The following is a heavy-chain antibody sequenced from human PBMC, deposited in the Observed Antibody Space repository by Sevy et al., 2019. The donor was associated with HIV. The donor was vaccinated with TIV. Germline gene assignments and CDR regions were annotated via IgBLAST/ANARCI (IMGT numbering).Heavy chain of an antibody. CDR1: GFSISSGYF. Sequence: SETLSLTCSVSGFSISSGYFWGWVRQPPGKGLEWIGSIYLTGTTYYNPSLKRRVTISVDTSKNQISLRLSSVTAADAAVYYCARVPLRLGELSSMDSWGQGTPVTVSS. D-gene: IGHD3-16*02. J-gene: IGHJ4*02. CDR3: ARVPLRLGELSSMDS. V-gene: IGHV4-38-2*02. CDR2: IYLTGTT.